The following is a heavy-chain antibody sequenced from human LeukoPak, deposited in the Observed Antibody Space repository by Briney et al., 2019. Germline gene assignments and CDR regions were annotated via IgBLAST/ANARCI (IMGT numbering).Heavy chain of an antibody. CDR1: GFTFMDYY. D-gene: IGHD3-10*01. J-gene: IGHJ4*02. Sequence: GGSLRLSCAASGFTFMDYYMSWIRQAPGKGLEWVSYISSSGSTIYYADSVKGRFTISRDNAKNSLYLQMNSLRAEDTAVYYCARDRAITMVRRPLDYWGQGTLVTVSS. CDR2: ISSSGSTI. V-gene: IGHV3-11*01. CDR3: ARDRAITMVRRPLDY.